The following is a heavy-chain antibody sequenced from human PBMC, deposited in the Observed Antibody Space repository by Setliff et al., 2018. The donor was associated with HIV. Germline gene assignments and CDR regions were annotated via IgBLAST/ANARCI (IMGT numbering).Heavy chain of an antibody. J-gene: IGHJ4*02. CDR3: AKDRDERWFGELLSPFTFDY. V-gene: IGHV3-23*01. Sequence: GGSLRLSCAASGLTLSNSAMTWVRQKPWRGLEWVSSISGSGGRTYHADSVKGRFTISRDNSKNTLYLQMNSLRAEDTAVYYGAKDRDERWFGELLSPFTFDYWGQGTLVTVSS. D-gene: IGHD3-10*01. CDR2: ISGSGGRT. CDR1: GLTLSNSA.